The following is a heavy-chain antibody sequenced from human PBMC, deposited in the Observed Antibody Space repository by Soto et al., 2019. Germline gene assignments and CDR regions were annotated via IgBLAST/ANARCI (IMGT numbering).Heavy chain of an antibody. V-gene: IGHV1-2*02. CDR1: GYTFTGYY. J-gene: IGHJ5*02. CDR3: ARESVGYCTNGVCYTNRFDP. Sequence: GASVKVSCKASGYTFTGYYMHWVRPAPGQGLEWMVCINPNSGGTNYAQKFQGRVTMTRDTSISTAYMELSRLRSDDTAVYYCARESVGYCTNGVCYTNRFDPWAQGTLVTVSS. CDR2: INPNSGGT. D-gene: IGHD2-8*01.